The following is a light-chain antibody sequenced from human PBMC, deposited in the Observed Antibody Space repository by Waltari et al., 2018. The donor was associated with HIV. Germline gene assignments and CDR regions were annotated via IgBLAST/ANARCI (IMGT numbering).Light chain of an antibody. V-gene: IGLV6-57*01. J-gene: IGLJ2*01. CDR3: HSYDTTNQV. CDR2: EDY. CDR1: SGSIASGY. Sequence: NFMLTQPHSVSESPGKTVVISCTRSSGSIASGYVQWYQQRPGSSPTTVIYEDYRRPSGPVGRFSVSIDSSSNSASLTISGLETEDEADYYCHSYDTTNQVFGGGTKLTVL.